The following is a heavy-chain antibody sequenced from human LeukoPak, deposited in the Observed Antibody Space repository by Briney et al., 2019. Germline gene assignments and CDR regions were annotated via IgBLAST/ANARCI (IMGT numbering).Heavy chain of an antibody. V-gene: IGHV1-2*02. D-gene: IGHD2-15*01. J-gene: IGHJ5*02. CDR2: INPNSGGT. CDR3: ARTPCSGGSCYSSWFDP. Sequence: ASVKVSCKASGYTFTGYYMHWVRLAPGQGLEWMGWINPNSGGTNYAQKFQGRVTMTRDTSISTAYMELSRLRPDDTAVYYCARTPCSGGSCYSSWFDPWGQGTLVTVSS. CDR1: GYTFTGYY.